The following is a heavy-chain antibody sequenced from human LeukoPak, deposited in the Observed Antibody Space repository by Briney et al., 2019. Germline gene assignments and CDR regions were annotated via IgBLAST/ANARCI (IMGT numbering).Heavy chain of an antibody. V-gene: IGHV1-8*03. Sequence: ASVKVSCKASGYTFTSCDINWVRQATGQGLEWMGWMNPNSGNTGYAQKFQGRVTITRNTSISTAYMELSSLRSEDTAVYYCARGYYCSSTSCYASNYMDVWGKGTTVTVSS. CDR3: ARGYYCSSTSCYASNYMDV. D-gene: IGHD2-2*01. J-gene: IGHJ6*03. CDR2: MNPNSGNT. CDR1: GYTFTSCD.